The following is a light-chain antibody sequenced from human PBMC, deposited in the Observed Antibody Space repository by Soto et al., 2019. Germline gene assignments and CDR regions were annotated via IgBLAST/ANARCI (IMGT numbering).Light chain of an antibody. Sequence: EIVLTQSPGTLSVSPGERVSLSCRASQVVTYLAWYQHKPGQAPRLLIYNGSNRAAGIPARFSGSGSAADFTLTISSVEPEDYAVYYCQHHGEWPRSITFGEGTRLEIK. CDR1: QVVTY. CDR3: QHHGEWPRSIT. V-gene: IGKV3-11*01. CDR2: NGS. J-gene: IGKJ5*01.